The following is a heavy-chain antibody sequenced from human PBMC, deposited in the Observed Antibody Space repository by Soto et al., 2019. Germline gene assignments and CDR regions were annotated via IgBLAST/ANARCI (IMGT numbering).Heavy chain of an antibody. Sequence: QVQLVESGGGVVQPGRSLRLSCAASGFTFSSYAMHWVRQAPGKGLEWVAVISYDGSNKYYADSVKGRFTISRDNSKNTLYLQMNSLRAEDTAVYYCARERRYYSGGSCYNLDDYWGQGTLVTVSS. V-gene: IGHV3-30-3*01. CDR3: ARERRYYSGGSCYNLDDY. CDR2: ISYDGSNK. J-gene: IGHJ4*02. CDR1: GFTFSSYA. D-gene: IGHD2-15*01.